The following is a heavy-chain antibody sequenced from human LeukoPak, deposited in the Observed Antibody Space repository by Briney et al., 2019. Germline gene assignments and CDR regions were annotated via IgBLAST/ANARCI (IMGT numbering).Heavy chain of an antibody. CDR3: ASSGPAYSSSWYEPGDAFDT. D-gene: IGHD6-13*01. J-gene: IGHJ3*02. Sequence: GGSLRLSCAASGFTFSSYAMSWVRQAPGKGLEWVSAISGSGGSTYYADSVKGRFTISRDNSKNTLYLQMNSLRAEDTAVYYCASSGPAYSSSWYEPGDAFDTSGQGPMVTGSS. CDR1: GFTFSSYA. CDR2: ISGSGGST. V-gene: IGHV3-23*01.